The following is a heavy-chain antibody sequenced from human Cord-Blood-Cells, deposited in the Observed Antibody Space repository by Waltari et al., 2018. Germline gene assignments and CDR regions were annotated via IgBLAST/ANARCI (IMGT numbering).Heavy chain of an antibody. CDR1: GGSISSHY. Sequence: QVQLQESGPGLVKPSETLSLTCTVSGGSISSHYWSWIRQHPGKGLEWIGYIYYSGSTNYNPSLKCRVTISVATAKNQFSRKLSSVTAADTAVYYCARCQSQVDAFDIWGQGTMVTVSS. CDR3: ARCQSQVDAFDI. J-gene: IGHJ3*02. V-gene: IGHV4-59*11. CDR2: IYYSGST.